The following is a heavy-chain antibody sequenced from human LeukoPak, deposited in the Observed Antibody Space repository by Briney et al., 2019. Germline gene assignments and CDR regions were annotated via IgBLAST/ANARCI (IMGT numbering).Heavy chain of an antibody. CDR3: AKDSSATGYYFDY. CDR2: ISRSGSTK. J-gene: IGHJ4*02. Sequence: GGSLRLSCAASGFTFSDYNMRWIRQAPGKGLEWVSSISRSGSTKYYADSVKGRFTISRDNAKNSLFLQMNSLRAEDTAVYYCAKDSSATGYYFDYWGQGTLVTVSS. CDR1: GFTFSDYN. V-gene: IGHV3-11*01. D-gene: IGHD3-22*01.